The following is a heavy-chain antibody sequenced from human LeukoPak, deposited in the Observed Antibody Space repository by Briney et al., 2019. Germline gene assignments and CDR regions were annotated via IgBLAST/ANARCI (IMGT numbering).Heavy chain of an antibody. CDR1: GYTFTGYA. J-gene: IGHJ4*02. V-gene: IGHV1-18*01. D-gene: IGHD3-22*01. CDR2: VSAYNGVT. CDR3: ARVDLYYDSSGYSQAANDY. Sequence: GASVKVSCKASGYTFTGYAISWVRQAPGQGLEWMGWVSAYNGVTNYARNFQDRVTMTTDTPTTTAYMELRGLRSDDTAVYYCARVDLYYDSSGYSQAANDYWGQGTLVIVSS.